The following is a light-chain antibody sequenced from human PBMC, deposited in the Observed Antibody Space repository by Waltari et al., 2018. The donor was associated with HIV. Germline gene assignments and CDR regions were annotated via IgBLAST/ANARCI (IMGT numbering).Light chain of an antibody. V-gene: IGLV2-23*02. Sequence: QSALTQPASVSGSPGQSITISCSGTNNYNHVSWYHQYPGKAPTLLLYDFSKRPSGFSNRFSGSKSGNTASLTISGLQAEDEGDYHCCSYAGGSTLVFGGGTKLTVL. CDR2: DFS. J-gene: IGLJ2*01. CDR1: NNYNH. CDR3: CSYAGGSTLV.